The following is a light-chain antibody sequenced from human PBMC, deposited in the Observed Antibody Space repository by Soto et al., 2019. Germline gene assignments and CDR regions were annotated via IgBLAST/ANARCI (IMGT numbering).Light chain of an antibody. J-gene: IGKJ5*01. V-gene: IGKV1-27*01. Sequence: DSQMTQSSSSLSASVVDRVTITCLASQGISSYLSWYQQRPGKVPKLLISAASTLQSGVPSRFSGSGSGTDFTLNISSLQPEDGATYYCQKYNSAPINFGQGTRLEI. CDR3: QKYNSAPIN. CDR2: AAS. CDR1: QGISSY.